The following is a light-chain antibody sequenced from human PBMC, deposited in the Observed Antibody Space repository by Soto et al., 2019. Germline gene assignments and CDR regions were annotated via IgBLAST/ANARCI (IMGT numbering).Light chain of an antibody. Sequence: QSVLTQPASVSGSPGQSITISYTGTSSDVGSYNLVSWYQQHPGKAPKLMIYEVSKRPSGVSNRFSGSKSGNTASLTISGLQAEDEADYYCCSYAGSSTSLFGTGTKVTVL. CDR1: SSDVGSYNL. CDR3: CSYAGSSTSL. V-gene: IGLV2-23*02. J-gene: IGLJ1*01. CDR2: EVS.